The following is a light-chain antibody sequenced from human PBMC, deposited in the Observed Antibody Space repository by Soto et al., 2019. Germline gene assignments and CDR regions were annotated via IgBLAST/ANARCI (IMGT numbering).Light chain of an antibody. CDR1: SGTIVTNY. J-gene: IGLJ2*01. V-gene: IGLV6-57*02. CDR2: EDT. CDR3: QSSDSSNHVI. Sequence: NFMLAQPHSVSESPGKTVTISCTGSSGTIVTNYVQWYQQRPGSAPTTVIYEDTQRPSGVPDRFSGSIDRSSNSASLTISGLKTEDEADYFCQSSDSSNHVIFGGGTKVTVL.